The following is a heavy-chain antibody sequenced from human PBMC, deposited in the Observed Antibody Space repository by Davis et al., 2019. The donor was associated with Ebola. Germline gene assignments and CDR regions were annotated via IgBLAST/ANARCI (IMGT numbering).Heavy chain of an antibody. V-gene: IGHV3-30*02. CDR2: IRYDGSNK. CDR3: AKNRYNWNYGRIDYYMDV. Sequence: GESLKISCAASGFTFSSYGMHWVRQAPGKGLEWVAFIRYDGSNKYYADSVKGRFTISRDNSKNTLYLQMNSLRAEDTAVYYCAKNRYNWNYGRIDYYMDVWGKGTTVTVSS. CDR1: GFTFSSYG. J-gene: IGHJ6*03. D-gene: IGHD1-7*01.